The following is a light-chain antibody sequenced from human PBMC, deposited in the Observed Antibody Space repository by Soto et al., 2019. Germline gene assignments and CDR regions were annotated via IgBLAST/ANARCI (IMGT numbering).Light chain of an antibody. CDR3: QAYDYSLTASV. V-gene: IGLV1-44*01. CDR1: SSNIGRNA. Sequence: QLVLTQPPSASGTPGQRVTISCSGSSSNIGRNAVNWYQQVPGTAPKLLIYSHDQRPSGVPDRFSGSKSGTSASLAISGLQSEDEANYYCQAYDYSLTASVFGGGTKLTVL. J-gene: IGLJ3*02. CDR2: SHD.